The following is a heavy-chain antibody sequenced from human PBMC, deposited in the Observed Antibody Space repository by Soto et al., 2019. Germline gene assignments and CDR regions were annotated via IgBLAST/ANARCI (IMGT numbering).Heavy chain of an antibody. CDR2: IYHRENT. D-gene: IGHD3-10*01. CDR1: GYSISSGFY. V-gene: IGHV4-38-2*02. J-gene: IGHJ4*02. CDR3: AGGEVRGILATGINY. Sequence: PSGTLSLTCSVSGYSISSGFYFDCIRHPPGRGVEWIGSIYHRENTYYNPSHNGRITISLDTAKNQFSLRLTTVSAADTAVYYCAGGEVRGILATGINYWGQVAPVTVS.